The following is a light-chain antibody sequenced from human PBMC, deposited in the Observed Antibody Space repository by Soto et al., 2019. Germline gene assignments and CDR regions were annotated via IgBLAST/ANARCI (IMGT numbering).Light chain of an antibody. Sequence: QSVLTQPASVSGSPGQSITISCTGTSSDVGGYNYVSWYQQHPGNAPKLVIYDVSGRPSGVSYRFSGSKSGNTASLTISGLQAEDEADDYCSSYRSNSVIFGGGTKLTVL. J-gene: IGLJ2*01. CDR3: SSYRSNSVI. CDR2: DVS. CDR1: SSDVGGYNY. V-gene: IGLV2-14*03.